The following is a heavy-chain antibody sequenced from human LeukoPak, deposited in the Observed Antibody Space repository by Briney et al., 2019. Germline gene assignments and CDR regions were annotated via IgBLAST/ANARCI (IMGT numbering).Heavy chain of an antibody. CDR2: INPNSGGT. D-gene: IGHD6-19*01. V-gene: IGHV1-2*02. Sequence: GASVKVSCKASGYTFTGYYMHWVRQAPGQGLEWMGWINPNSGGTNYAQKFQGRVTMTRDTSISTAYMELSRLRSDDTAVYYCAREGRIAVAGNDAFDIWGQGTMVTVSS. J-gene: IGHJ3*02. CDR3: AREGRIAVAGNDAFDI. CDR1: GYTFTGYY.